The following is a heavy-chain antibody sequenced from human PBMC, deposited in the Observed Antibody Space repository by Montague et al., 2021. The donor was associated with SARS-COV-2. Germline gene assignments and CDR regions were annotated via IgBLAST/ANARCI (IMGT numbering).Heavy chain of an antibody. V-gene: IGHV4-4*07. Sequence: SETLSLTCTVSGDSISYFYWSWIRQPAGKGLEWIGRVSASGSTNXNPSLNSRVTTSVDTSKKQFSLRLSPVTAADTAVYYCARDVVAAPGTFDYWGQGTLVTVSS. D-gene: IGHD6-13*01. CDR2: VSASGST. J-gene: IGHJ4*02. CDR1: GDSISYFY. CDR3: ARDVVAAPGTFDY.